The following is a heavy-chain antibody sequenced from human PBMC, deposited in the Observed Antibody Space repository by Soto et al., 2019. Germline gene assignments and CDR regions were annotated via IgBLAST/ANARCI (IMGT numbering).Heavy chain of an antibody. D-gene: IGHD3-10*01. CDR3: ARARRGAPYYYTMDL. Sequence: GGSLRLSCIASGFTFSSYAMTGVRQAPGKGLEWVSDISGSGGITYYADSVKGRFTISRDNSKNTLNLQMNSLRADDTAVYYCARARRGAPYYYTMDLWGQGTTVTVSS. CDR1: GFTFSSYA. V-gene: IGHV3-23*01. J-gene: IGHJ6*02. CDR2: ISGSGGIT.